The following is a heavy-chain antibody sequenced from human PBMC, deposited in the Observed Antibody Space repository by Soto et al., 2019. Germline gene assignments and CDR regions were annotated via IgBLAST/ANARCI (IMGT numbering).Heavy chain of an antibody. Sequence: PSETLSLTCTVSGGSISGYYWSWLRQPPGKGLEWIGYIYHSGSTYYNPSLKSRVTISVDRSKNQFSLKLSSVTAADTAVYYCARGPPFHWGQGTLVTVSS. V-gene: IGHV4-59*12. CDR2: IYHSGST. CDR3: ARGPPFH. J-gene: IGHJ4*02. CDR1: GGSISGYY. D-gene: IGHD3-16*01.